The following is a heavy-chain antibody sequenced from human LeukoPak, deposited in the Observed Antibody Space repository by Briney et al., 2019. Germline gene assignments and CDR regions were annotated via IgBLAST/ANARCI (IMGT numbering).Heavy chain of an antibody. CDR3: AKSNWTPFDS. V-gene: IGHV3-23*01. D-gene: IGHD1-1*01. Sequence: PGGSLRLSCAASGFTFSSYGMSWVRQAPGKGLEWVSAISGSGGSTYYADSVKGRFTMSRDNSKNTLYLQMNRLRAEATALYYCAKSNWTPFDSWGQGTLVTVSS. CDR2: ISGSGGST. CDR1: GFTFSSYG. J-gene: IGHJ4*02.